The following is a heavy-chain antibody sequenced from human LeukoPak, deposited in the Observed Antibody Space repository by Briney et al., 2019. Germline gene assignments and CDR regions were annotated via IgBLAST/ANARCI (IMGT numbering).Heavy chain of an antibody. CDR1: GFTFSSYA. V-gene: IGHV3-30*01. J-gene: IGHJ4*02. D-gene: IGHD1-26*01. CDR3: ARDRRGGSYYGYFDY. CDR2: ISNDGSNK. Sequence: GGSLRLSCAASGFTFSSYAMHWVRQAPGKGLEWVAVISNDGSNKYYADSVKGRFTISRDNSKNTLYLQMNSLRAEDTAVYYCARDRRGGSYYGYFDYWGQGTLVTVSS.